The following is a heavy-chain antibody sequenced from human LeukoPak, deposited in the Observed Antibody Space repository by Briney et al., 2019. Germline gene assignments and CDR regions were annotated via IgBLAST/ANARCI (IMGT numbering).Heavy chain of an antibody. J-gene: IGHJ4*02. Sequence: GGSLRLSCAASGSTFSSYSMNWVRQAPGKGLEWVANIKQDGSEKYYVDSVTGRFTISRDNAKKSLYLQMNSLRAEDTAVYYCARARGSGYLRPEYFDYWGQGTLVTVSS. D-gene: IGHD3-3*01. CDR1: GSTFSSYS. V-gene: IGHV3-7*01. CDR2: IKQDGSEK. CDR3: ARARGSGYLRPEYFDY.